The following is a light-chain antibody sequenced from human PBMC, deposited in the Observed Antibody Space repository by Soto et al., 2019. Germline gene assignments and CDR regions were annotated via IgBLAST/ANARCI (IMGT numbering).Light chain of an antibody. V-gene: IGKV1-33*01. Sequence: DVQLTQSPSTLPASVGDRVAITCQATQNIFNYLNWFQQRPGKAPQLLISDASHLEPGGPSRFSVQRSGTDFTLIITDLQPEDFAKYYCQQYEDLPLTFGGGTRVEV. CDR1: QNIFNY. CDR2: DAS. CDR3: QQYEDLPLT. J-gene: IGKJ4*01.